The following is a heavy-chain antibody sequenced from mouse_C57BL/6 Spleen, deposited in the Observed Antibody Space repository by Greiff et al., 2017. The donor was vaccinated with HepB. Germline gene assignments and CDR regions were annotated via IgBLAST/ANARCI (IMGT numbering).Heavy chain of an antibody. D-gene: IGHD1-1*01. CDR3: ARGINYYGSSPSYWYFDV. V-gene: IGHV1-39*01. CDR1: GYSFTDYN. Sequence: EVKLMESGPELVKPGASVKISCKASGYSFTDYNMNWVKQSNGKSLEWIGVINPNYGTTSYNQKFKGKATLTVDQSSSTAYMQLNSLTSEDSAVYYCARGINYYGSSPSYWYFDVWGTGTTVTVSS. CDR2: INPNYGTT. J-gene: IGHJ1*03.